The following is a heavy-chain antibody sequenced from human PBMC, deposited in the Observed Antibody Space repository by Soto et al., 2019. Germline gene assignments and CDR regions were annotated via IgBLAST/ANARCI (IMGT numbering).Heavy chain of an antibody. CDR2: ISSSSSTI. CDR3: ARDTDSSGYYYFYYYGMDV. CDR1: GFTFSSYS. Sequence: EVQLVASGGGLVQPGGSLRLSCAASGFTFSSYSMNWVRQAPGKGLEWVSYISSSSSTIYYADSVKGRFTISRDNAKNSLYLQMNSLRDEDTAVYYCARDTDSSGYYYFYYYGMDVWGQGTTVTVSS. V-gene: IGHV3-48*02. J-gene: IGHJ6*02. D-gene: IGHD3-22*01.